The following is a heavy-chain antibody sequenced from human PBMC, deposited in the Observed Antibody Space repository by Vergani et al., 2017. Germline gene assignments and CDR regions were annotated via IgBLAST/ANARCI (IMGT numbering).Heavy chain of an antibody. J-gene: IGHJ4*02. CDR2: IYHSGST. V-gene: IGHV4-38-2*01. D-gene: IGHD3-10*01. Sequence: QVQLQESGPGLVKPSETLSLTCAVSGYSISSGYYWGWIRQPPGKGLEWIGSIYHSGSTYYNPSLKSRVTISVDTSTNQFSLKLSSVTAADTAVYYCARLFGLWFGLREAGFDYWDQGTLVTVSS. CDR3: ARLFGLWFGLREAGFDY. CDR1: GYSISSGYY.